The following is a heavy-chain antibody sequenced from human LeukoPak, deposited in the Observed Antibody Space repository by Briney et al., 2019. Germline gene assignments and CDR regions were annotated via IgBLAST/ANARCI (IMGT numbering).Heavy chain of an antibody. CDR2: IYYSGST. D-gene: IGHD6-13*01. CDR1: GGSISSYY. V-gene: IGHV4-59*08. CDR3: ARHSSSQRPNFDY. Sequence: SETLSLTCTVSGGSISSYYWSWIRQPPGKGLEWIGYIYYSGSTYYNPSLKSRVTISVDTSKNQFSLKLSSVTAADTAVYYCARHSSSQRPNFDYWGQGTLVTVSS. J-gene: IGHJ4*02.